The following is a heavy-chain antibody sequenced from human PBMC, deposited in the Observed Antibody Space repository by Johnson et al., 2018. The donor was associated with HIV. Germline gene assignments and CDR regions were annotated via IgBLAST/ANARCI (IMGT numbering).Heavy chain of an antibody. CDR3: ARYCSGGSCYSVWQKNYAFDI. CDR1: GFTFSSYS. J-gene: IGHJ3*02. D-gene: IGHD2-15*01. V-gene: IGHV3-30*04. CDR2: ISYDGSNK. Sequence: QVQLVESGGGVVQPGRSLRLSCAASGFTFSSYSMHWVRQAPGKGLEWVAVISYDGSNKYYADSVKGRFTISRDNSKNTLYLQLNSLRAEDTAVYYCARYCSGGSCYSVWQKNYAFDIWGQGTRVTVSS.